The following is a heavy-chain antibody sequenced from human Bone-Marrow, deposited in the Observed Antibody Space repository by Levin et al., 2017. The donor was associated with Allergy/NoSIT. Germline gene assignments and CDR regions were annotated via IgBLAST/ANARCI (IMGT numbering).Heavy chain of an antibody. Sequence: GGSLRLSCAASGFTFSSYGMHWVRQAPGKGLEWVAVIWYDGSNKYYADSVKGRFTISRDNSKNTLYLQMNSLRAEDTAVYYCAREGMVRGATGAFDIWGQGTMVTVSS. CDR1: GFTFSSYG. CDR3: AREGMVRGATGAFDI. D-gene: IGHD3-10*01. J-gene: IGHJ3*02. V-gene: IGHV3-33*01. CDR2: IWYDGSNK.